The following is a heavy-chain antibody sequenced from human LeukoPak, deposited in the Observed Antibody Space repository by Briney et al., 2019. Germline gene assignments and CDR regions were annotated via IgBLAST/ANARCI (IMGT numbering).Heavy chain of an antibody. CDR3: ARDGELRYFDWFEDILGNAYHYFDY. Sequence: ASVKVSCKVSGYTLTELSMHWVRQAPGKGLEWMGGFDPEDGETIYAQKFQGRVTMTEDTSTDTAYMELSSLRSEDTAVYYCARDGELRYFDWFEDILGNAYHYFDYWGQGTLVTVSS. J-gene: IGHJ4*02. V-gene: IGHV1-24*01. CDR1: GYTLTELS. CDR2: FDPEDGET. D-gene: IGHD3-9*01.